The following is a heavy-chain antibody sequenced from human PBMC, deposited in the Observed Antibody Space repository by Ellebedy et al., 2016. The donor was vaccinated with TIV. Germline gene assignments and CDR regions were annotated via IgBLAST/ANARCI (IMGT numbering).Heavy chain of an antibody. V-gene: IGHV4-31*03. J-gene: IGHJ4*02. D-gene: IGHD2-15*01. CDR3: ARWAQHYCSGGSCYVGAFDY. Sequence: SETLSLXCTVSGGSISSGGYYWSWIRQHPGKGLEWIGYIYYSGSTYYNPSLKSRVTISVDTSKNQFSLKLSSVTAADTAVYYCARWAQHYCSGGSCYVGAFDYWGQGTLVTVSS. CDR2: IYYSGST. CDR1: GGSISSGGYY.